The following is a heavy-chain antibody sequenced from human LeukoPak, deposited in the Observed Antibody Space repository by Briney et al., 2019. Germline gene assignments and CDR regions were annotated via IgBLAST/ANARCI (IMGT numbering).Heavy chain of an antibody. CDR1: GYSFNNFW. CDR3: ARQTRNSSGWLDY. D-gene: IGHD6-19*01. Sequence: GESLKISCKVSGYSFNNFWIGWVRQMPGKGLEWMGIIYPEDSDTRYSPSFQGQVTFSADKSISTAFLQWSSLKASDTAMYYCARQTRNSSGWLDYWGQGTLVTVSS. CDR2: IYPEDSDT. J-gene: IGHJ4*02. V-gene: IGHV5-51*01.